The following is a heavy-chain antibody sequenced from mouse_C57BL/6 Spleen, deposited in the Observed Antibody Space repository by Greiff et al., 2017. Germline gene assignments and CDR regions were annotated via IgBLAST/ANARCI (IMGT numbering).Heavy chain of an antibody. CDR1: GYTFTSYT. CDR2: INPSSGYT. D-gene: IGHD2-4*01. CDR3: ARSETYCDYDRDSMDY. Sequence: QVQLQQSGAELARPGASVKMSCKASGYTFTSYTMHWVKQRPGQGLEWIGYINPSSGYTKYNQKFKDKATLTADKSSSTAYMQLSSLPSEDSAVXYCARSETYCDYDRDSMDYWGQGTSVTVSA. V-gene: IGHV1-4*01. J-gene: IGHJ4*01.